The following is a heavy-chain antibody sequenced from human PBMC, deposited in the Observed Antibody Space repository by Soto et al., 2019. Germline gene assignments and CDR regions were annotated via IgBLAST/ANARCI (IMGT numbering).Heavy chain of an antibody. CDR3: AREYYDTLTGYYPLAQ. V-gene: IGHV1-3*01. CDR2: INAGNGNT. Sequence: GQRLEWMGWINAGNGNTKYSQKFQGRVTITRDTSASTAYMELSSLRSEDTAVYYCAREYYDTLTGYYPLAQRGHGTPVPVSS. D-gene: IGHD3-9*01. J-gene: IGHJ4*01.